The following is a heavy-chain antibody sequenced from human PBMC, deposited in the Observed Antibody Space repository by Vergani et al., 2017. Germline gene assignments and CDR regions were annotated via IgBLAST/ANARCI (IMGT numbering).Heavy chain of an antibody. CDR3: AHTSITMVRGVIPYFDY. CDR2: IYWDDDK. J-gene: IGHJ4*02. Sequence: QITLKESGPTLVKPTQTLTLTCTFSGFSLSTSGVGVGWIRQPPGKALEWLALIYWDDDKRYSPSLKSRLTITKDTSKNQVVLTMTNMDPVDTATYYSAHTSITMVRGVIPYFDYWGQGTLVTVSS. D-gene: IGHD3-10*01. V-gene: IGHV2-5*02. CDR1: GFSLSTSGVG.